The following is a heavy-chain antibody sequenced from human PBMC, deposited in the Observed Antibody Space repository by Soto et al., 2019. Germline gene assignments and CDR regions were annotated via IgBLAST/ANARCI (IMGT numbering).Heavy chain of an antibody. CDR2: ISTNSGHT. V-gene: IGHV1-18*04. D-gene: IGHD3-16*02. CDR3: AREEYRQLDH. J-gene: IGHJ5*02. Sequence: QVQLLQSGAEGKKPGSSVKVSCKASGYTFTNYGISWVRQAPGQGLEWMGWISTNSGHTDYAQNLRGRVTMTTDTYTSTADMEPRSLICDDTDVYYCAREEYRQLDHWGQGTLVTVSS. CDR1: GYTFTNYG.